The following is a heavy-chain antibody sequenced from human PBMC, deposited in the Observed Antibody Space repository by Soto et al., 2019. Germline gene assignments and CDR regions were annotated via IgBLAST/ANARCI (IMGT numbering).Heavy chain of an antibody. D-gene: IGHD4-17*01. CDR1: GFTFSSYA. J-gene: IGHJ4*02. V-gene: IGHV3-23*01. Sequence: PGGSLRLSCAASGFTFSSYAMSWVRQAPGKGLEWVSAISGSGGSTYYADSVKGRFTISRDNSKNTLYLQMNSLRAEDTAVYYCAKDPTTPYGDYEGRTDYWGQGTLVTVSS. CDR2: ISGSGGST. CDR3: AKDPTTPYGDYEGRTDY.